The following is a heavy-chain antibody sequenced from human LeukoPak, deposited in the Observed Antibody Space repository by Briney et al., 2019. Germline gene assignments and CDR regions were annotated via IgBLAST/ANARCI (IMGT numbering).Heavy chain of an antibody. CDR2: IYTSGST. Sequence: PSQTLSLTCTVSGGSISSGSYYWSWIRQPAGKGLEWIGRIYTSGSTNYNPSLKSRVTISVDTSKNQFSLKLSSVTAADTAVYYCARDQVFSARYFDLWGRGTLVTVSS. V-gene: IGHV4-61*02. J-gene: IGHJ2*01. D-gene: IGHD2-8*01. CDR3: ARDQVFSARYFDL. CDR1: GGSISSGSYY.